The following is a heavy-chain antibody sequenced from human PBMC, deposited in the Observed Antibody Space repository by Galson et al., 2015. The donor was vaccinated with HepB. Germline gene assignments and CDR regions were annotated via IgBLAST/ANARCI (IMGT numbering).Heavy chain of an antibody. V-gene: IGHV3-49*04. CDR2: IRSKAYGGTT. J-gene: IGHJ6*02. CDR1: GFTFGDYA. Sequence: SLRLSCAASGFTFGDYAMSWVRQAPGKGLEWVGFIRSKAYGGTTEYAASVKGRFTISRDDSKSIAYLQMNSLKTEDTAVYYCTREGPAARDSYYYYGMDVWGQGTTVTVSS. CDR3: TREGPAARDSYYYYGMDV. D-gene: IGHD2-2*01.